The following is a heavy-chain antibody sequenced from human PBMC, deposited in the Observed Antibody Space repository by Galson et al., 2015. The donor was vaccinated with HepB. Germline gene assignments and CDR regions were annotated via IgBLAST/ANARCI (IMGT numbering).Heavy chain of an antibody. V-gene: IGHV1-24*01. CDR2: FDPEDGET. D-gene: IGHD6-19*01. CDR1: GYTLTELS. J-gene: IGHJ4*02. Sequence: SVKVSCKVSGYTLTELSMHWVRQAPGKGLEWMGGFDPEDGETIYAQKFQGRVTMTEDTSTDTAYMELSSLRSEDTAVYYCATAPYSSGWYYYFDYWGQGTLVTVSS. CDR3: ATAPYSSGWYYYFDY.